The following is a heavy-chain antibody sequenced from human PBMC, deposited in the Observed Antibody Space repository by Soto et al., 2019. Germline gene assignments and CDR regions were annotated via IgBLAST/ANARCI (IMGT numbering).Heavy chain of an antibody. CDR3: ARGAALTDEAFDI. V-gene: IGHV3-33*01. D-gene: IGHD6-25*01. CDR2: VWKDGNTK. J-gene: IGHJ3*02. Sequence: QVQLVESGGGVVQPGQSLRLSCAASGFSVSNYGMHWVRQAPGKGLEWVAVVWKDGNTKHYGDSVKGRFTISRDNSKNTLELQMSSLRGEDTAVYYCARGAALTDEAFDIWCQGTMVTVSS. CDR1: GFSVSNYG.